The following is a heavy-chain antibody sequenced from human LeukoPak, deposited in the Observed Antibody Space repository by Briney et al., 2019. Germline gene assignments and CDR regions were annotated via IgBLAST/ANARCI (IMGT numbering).Heavy chain of an antibody. Sequence: GGSLRLSCAASGFTFSSYGMHWVRQAPGKGLEWVAVIWYDGSNKYYADSVKGRFTISRDDSKDTLYLQMNSLRAEDTAVYYCARDFEGTPDYWGQGTLVTVSS. V-gene: IGHV3-33*01. CDR3: ARDFEGTPDY. J-gene: IGHJ4*02. CDR2: IWYDGSNK. D-gene: IGHD1-7*01. CDR1: GFTFSSYG.